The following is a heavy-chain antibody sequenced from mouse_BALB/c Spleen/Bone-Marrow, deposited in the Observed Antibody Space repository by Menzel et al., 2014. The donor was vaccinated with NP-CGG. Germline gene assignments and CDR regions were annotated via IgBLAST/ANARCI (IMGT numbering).Heavy chain of an antibody. CDR3: ARGITTRGGDC. CDR1: GYTFTSCY. J-gene: IGHJ2*01. V-gene: IGHV1S56*01. Sequence: QVQLQQSGPELVKPGASVRISCKASGYTFTSCYIHWVKQRPGQGLEWIGWIYPGNVNTQYNEKFMGKATLTADKSSSTAYMQLSILTSEDSAVYFCARGITTRGGDCWGQGTTLTVSS. CDR2: IYPGNVNT. D-gene: IGHD2-4*01.